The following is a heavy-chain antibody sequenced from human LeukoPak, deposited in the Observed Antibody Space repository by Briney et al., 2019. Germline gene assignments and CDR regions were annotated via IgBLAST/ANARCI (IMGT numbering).Heavy chain of an antibody. Sequence: SETLSLTCAVYGGSFSGYYWSWIRQPPGKGLEWIGEINHSGSTNYNPSLKSRVTISVDTSKNQFSLKLSSVTAADTAVYYCARGSMIAHWGQGTLVTVSS. CDR1: GGSFSGYY. V-gene: IGHV4-34*01. CDR2: INHSGST. J-gene: IGHJ4*02. CDR3: ARGSMIAH. D-gene: IGHD3-22*01.